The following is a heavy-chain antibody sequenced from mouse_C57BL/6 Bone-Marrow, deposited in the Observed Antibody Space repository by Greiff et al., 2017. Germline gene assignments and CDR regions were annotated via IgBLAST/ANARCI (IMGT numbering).Heavy chain of an antibody. CDR1: GYTFTSYW. V-gene: IGHV1-55*01. Sequence: QVQLQQSGAELVKPGASVKMSCKASGYTFTSYWITWVKQRPGQGLEWIGDIYPGSGSTNYNEKFKSKATLTVDTSSSTAYMQLSSLTSEGSAVYYCARPYYSNYWYFDVWGTGTTVTVSS. CDR2: IYPGSGST. CDR3: ARPYYSNYWYFDV. J-gene: IGHJ1*03. D-gene: IGHD2-5*01.